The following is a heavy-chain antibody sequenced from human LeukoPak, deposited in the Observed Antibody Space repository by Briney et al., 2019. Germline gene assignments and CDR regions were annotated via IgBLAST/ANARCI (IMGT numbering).Heavy chain of an antibody. J-gene: IGHJ4*02. Sequence: GGSLRPSCAASGFTFSSYWMHWVRQAPGKGLVWVSRINSDGSSTSYADSVKGRFTISRDNAKNTMYLQMNSLRAGDTAVYYCASIANWNSYLDYWGQGTLVTVSS. D-gene: IGHD1-7*01. V-gene: IGHV3-74*01. CDR1: GFTFSSYW. CDR3: ASIANWNSYLDY. CDR2: INSDGSST.